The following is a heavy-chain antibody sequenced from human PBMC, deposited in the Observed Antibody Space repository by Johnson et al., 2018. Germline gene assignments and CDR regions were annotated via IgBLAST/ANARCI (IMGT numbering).Heavy chain of an antibody. Sequence: VQSGGSLKLSCAASGFTLSGSPIHWVRQASGRGLEWVGRVRSKTHNYATAYAASVQGRFIISRDDSQNTAYLQMSSLKTEDTAVYYCVRGYGSGPNLVCFTCIFDIWGQGTMVTVAS. CDR3: VRGYGSGPNLVCFTCIFDI. D-gene: IGHD3-10*02. J-gene: IGHJ3*02. CDR1: GFTLSGSP. CDR2: VRSKTHNYAT. V-gene: IGHV3-73*01.